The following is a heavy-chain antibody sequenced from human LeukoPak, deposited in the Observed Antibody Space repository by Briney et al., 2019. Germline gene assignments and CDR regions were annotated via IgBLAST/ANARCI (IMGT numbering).Heavy chain of an antibody. J-gene: IGHJ4*02. V-gene: IGHV1-2*02. CDR1: GSTLSGHY. CDR2: LNPLTGAT. CDR3: ARVPRSSYDRNGNYFLDF. D-gene: IGHD3-22*01. Sequence: ASVKVSRKSSGSTLSGHYIYLVRQAPGLGLERVAWLNPLTGATNYPQNFQGRVTVTGDTYISTVYMELNWLKYDDTAVYYCARVPRSSYDRNGNYFLDFWGQGTLVTVSS.